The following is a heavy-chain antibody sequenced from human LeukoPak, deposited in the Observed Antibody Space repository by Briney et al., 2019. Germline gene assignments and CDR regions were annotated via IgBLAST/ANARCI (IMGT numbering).Heavy chain of an antibody. CDR3: ARECSSSCHSGGYAFDI. V-gene: IGHV3-48*03. D-gene: IGHD6-13*01. J-gene: IGHJ3*02. Sequence: PGGSLRLSCATSGFTFSSYEMNWVRQAPGKGLEWVSYISSNGSTIYYADSVKGRFTISRDNAKNSLYLQMNSLRAEDTAAYYCARECSSSCHSGGYAFDIWGQGTMVTVSS. CDR2: ISSNGSTI. CDR1: GFTFSSYE.